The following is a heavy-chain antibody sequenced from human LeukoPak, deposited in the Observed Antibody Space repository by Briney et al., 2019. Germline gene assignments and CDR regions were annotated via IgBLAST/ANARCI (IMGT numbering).Heavy chain of an antibody. J-gene: IGHJ4*02. Sequence: ASVKVSCKASGYTFTSYYMHWVRQAPGQGLEWMGIINPSGGSTSYAQKFQSRVTMTRDTSTSTVYMELSSLRSEDTAVYYCARETPEVVVAATPVGYFDYWGQGTLVTVSS. CDR2: INPSGGST. CDR1: GYTFTSYY. CDR3: ARETPEVVVAATPVGYFDY. D-gene: IGHD2-15*01. V-gene: IGHV1-46*01.